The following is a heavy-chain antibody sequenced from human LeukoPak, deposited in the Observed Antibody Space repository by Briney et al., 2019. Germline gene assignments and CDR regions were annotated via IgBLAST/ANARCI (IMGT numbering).Heavy chain of an antibody. CDR2: VHHSGAT. V-gene: IGHV4-59*08. D-gene: IGHD6-19*01. J-gene: IGHJ4*02. CDR1: GDSITSFY. CDR3: ARTVADGCSDN. Sequence: SETLSLTCTVSGDSITSFYWSWMRRPPGKGLEWIAYVHHSGATNYNPSLKSRVSISLDTSKNRFSLNLNSVTAADTAMYFCARTVADGCSDNWGQGTLVTVSS.